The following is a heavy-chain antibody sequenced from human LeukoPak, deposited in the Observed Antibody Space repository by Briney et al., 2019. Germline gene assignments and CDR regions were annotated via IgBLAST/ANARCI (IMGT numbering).Heavy chain of an antibody. D-gene: IGHD1-26*01. CDR2: MWYDGSRE. J-gene: IGHJ4*02. CDR3: ARDLSFGSLDF. Sequence: GGSLRLSCAASGFTLSTHGMHWVRQAPGKGVEWVAGMWYDGSREDYADSVKGRFTISRDMSKNTLNLQMNSLRVEDTAMFYCARDLSFGSLDFRGQGTLVTVSS. CDR1: GFTLSTHG. V-gene: IGHV3-33*01.